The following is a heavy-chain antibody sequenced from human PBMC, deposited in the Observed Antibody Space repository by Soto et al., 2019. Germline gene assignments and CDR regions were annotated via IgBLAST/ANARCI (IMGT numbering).Heavy chain of an antibody. CDR1: GYSISSGYY. J-gene: IGHJ5*02. V-gene: IGHV4-38-2*01. D-gene: IGHD6-13*01. CDR2: IYHSGST. Sequence: SETLSLSCAVSGYSISSGYYWGWIRQPPGKGLEWIGSIYHSGSTYYNPSLKSRVTISVDTSKNQFSLKLSSVTAADTAVYYCAGSSWHNWFDPWGQGTLVTVSS. CDR3: AGSSWHNWFDP.